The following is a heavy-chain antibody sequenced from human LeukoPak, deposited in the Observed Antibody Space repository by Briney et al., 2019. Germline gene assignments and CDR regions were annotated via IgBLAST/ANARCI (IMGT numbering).Heavy chain of an antibody. CDR3: ARLHLRGYGYGFDF. J-gene: IGHJ4*02. V-gene: IGHV3-23*01. CDR2: LSTSGGST. D-gene: IGHD5-18*01. Sequence: PGGSLRLSCAASGSTFTSCAMSWVRQVPGKGLEWVSTLSTSGGSTYYADSVKGRFTISRDNAKNSLHLQMSSLRAEDTAYYYCARLHLRGYGYGFDFWGQGTLVTVS. CDR1: GSTFTSCA.